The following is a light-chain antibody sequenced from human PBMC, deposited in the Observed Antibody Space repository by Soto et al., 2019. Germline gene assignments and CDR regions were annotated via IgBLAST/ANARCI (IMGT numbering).Light chain of an antibody. J-gene: IGKJ4*01. V-gene: IGKV4-1*01. CDR1: QSVLYSSNSRNY. Sequence: DIVVTQSPESLAVSLGESATINCKSSQSVLYSSNSRNYLAWYQVKPGQPPKLLIYLATIRESGVPDRFSGSGSGTDFTLTISSVQAEDVAVYYCHQYYSSPQAFGGGTKVEIK. CDR3: HQYYSSPQA. CDR2: LAT.